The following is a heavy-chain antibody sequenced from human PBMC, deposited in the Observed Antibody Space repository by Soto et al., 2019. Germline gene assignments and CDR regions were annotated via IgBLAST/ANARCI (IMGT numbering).Heavy chain of an antibody. CDR2: ISYDGSNK. CDR3: AKGFVLEWLSIDY. CDR1: VFTFSSYG. V-gene: IGHV3-30*18. Sequence: RRLSCAASVFTFSSYGMHWVRQAPGKGLEWVSVISYDGSNKYYADYVKGRFTISRDNSKNTLYLQMNSLRAEDTAVYYCAKGFVLEWLSIDYWGQGTLVTVSS. D-gene: IGHD3-3*01. J-gene: IGHJ4*02.